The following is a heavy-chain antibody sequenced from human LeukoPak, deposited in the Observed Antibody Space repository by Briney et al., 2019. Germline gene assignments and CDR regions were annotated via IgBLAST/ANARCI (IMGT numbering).Heavy chain of an antibody. CDR2: VHNVGST. Sequence: SETLSLTCTVSGVSTTNGIYYWAWIRQPPGKGLEWIGSVHNVGSTYYNLSPRSRVTMSIDTSKNQFSLRLNSVTAADTAVYYCARHAEYNSGWHFYLDHWGQGILVTVSS. CDR1: GVSTTNGIYY. J-gene: IGHJ4*02. CDR3: ARHAEYNSGWHFYLDH. D-gene: IGHD6-19*01. V-gene: IGHV4-39*01.